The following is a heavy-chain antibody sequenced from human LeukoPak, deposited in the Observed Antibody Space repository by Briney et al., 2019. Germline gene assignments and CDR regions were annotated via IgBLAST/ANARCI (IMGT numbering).Heavy chain of an antibody. Sequence: ASVKVSCKASGYTFTSYDINWVRQATGQGLEWMGWMNPNSGNTGYAQKFQGRVTMTRYTSISTAYMELSSLRSEDTAVYYCARGRKIQLWYNNWFDPWGQGTLVTVSS. J-gene: IGHJ5*02. CDR3: ARGRKIQLWYNNWFDP. V-gene: IGHV1-8*01. D-gene: IGHD5-18*01. CDR1: GYTFTSYD. CDR2: MNPNSGNT.